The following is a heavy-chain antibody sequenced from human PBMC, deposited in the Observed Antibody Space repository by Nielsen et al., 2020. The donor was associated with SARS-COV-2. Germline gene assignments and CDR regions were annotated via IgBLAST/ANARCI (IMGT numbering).Heavy chain of an antibody. Sequence: LETLSLTCTVSGGSISSYYWSWIRQPPGKGLEWIGYIYYSGSTNYNPSLKSRVTISVDTSKNQFSLKLSSVTAADTAVYYCARVMTVVTPYDAFDIWGQGTMVTVSS. V-gene: IGHV4-59*01. CDR3: ARVMTVVTPYDAFDI. CDR1: GGSISSYY. CDR2: IYYSGST. J-gene: IGHJ3*02. D-gene: IGHD4-23*01.